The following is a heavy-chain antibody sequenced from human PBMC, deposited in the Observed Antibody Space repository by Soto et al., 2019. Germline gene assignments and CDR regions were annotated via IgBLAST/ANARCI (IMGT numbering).Heavy chain of an antibody. CDR2: MNPNSGNT. J-gene: IGHJ6*03. D-gene: IGHD3-3*01. V-gene: IGHV1-8*01. CDR3: ATAKPWHYDFWSGYFTPYYYYYMDV. CDR1: GYTFTSYD. Sequence: SLKGYCKAAGYTFTSYDINWVRQDTGQGLEWMGWMNPNSGNTGYAQKFQGRVTMTRNTSISTAYMELSSLRSEDTAVYYCATAKPWHYDFWSGYFTPYYYYYMDVWGKGTTVTVSS.